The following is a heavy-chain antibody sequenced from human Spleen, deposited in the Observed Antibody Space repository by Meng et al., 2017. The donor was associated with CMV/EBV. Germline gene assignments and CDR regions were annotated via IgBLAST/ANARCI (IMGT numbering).Heavy chain of an antibody. J-gene: IGHJ4*02. CDR2: INSDGSST. Sequence: GFTCRRNWMHWVRQAPVKGVVWVSRINSDGSSTYYADSVRGRFTISRDNAKNTLFLQMNSLRAEDTAVYYCVRAWGDPDSYYMDQWGQGTLVTVSS. D-gene: IGHD3-10*01. CDR3: VRAWGDPDSYYMDQ. CDR1: GFTCRRNW. V-gene: IGHV3-74*01.